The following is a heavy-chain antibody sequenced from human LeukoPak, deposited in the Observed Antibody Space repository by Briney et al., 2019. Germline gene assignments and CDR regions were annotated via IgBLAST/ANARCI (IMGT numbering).Heavy chain of an antibody. CDR2: ISGSGDST. J-gene: IGHJ5*02. D-gene: IGHD1-26*01. Sequence: GGSLRLSCAASGFTFNIYAVNWVRQPPGKGLEWVSAISGSGDSTYYADSVKGRFTIARDDSKNTLYLHMNSLTAADTAVYYCAKDRGPYIGIDNNWFDPWGQGTLVSVSS. V-gene: IGHV3-23*01. CDR1: GFTFNIYA. CDR3: AKDRGPYIGIDNNWFDP.